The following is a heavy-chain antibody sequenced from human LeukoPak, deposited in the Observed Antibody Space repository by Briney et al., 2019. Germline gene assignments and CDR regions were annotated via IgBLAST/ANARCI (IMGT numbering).Heavy chain of an antibody. CDR1: GFTFSSYA. CDR2: ISYDGSNK. Sequence: GGSLRLSCAASGFTFSSYAMHWVRQAPGKGLEWVAVISYDGSNKYYADSVKGRFTISRDNSKDTLYLQMNSLRAEDTAVYYCARELSDYWGQGTLVTVPS. J-gene: IGHJ4*02. V-gene: IGHV3-30-3*01. CDR3: ARELSDY.